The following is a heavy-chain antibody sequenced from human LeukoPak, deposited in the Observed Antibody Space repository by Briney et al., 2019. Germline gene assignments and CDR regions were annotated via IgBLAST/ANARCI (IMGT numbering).Heavy chain of an antibody. J-gene: IGHJ4*02. V-gene: IGHV4-30-2*01. D-gene: IGHD2-15*01. CDR3: ARSFCSGGSCTFDY. CDR1: GSSISSGGYS. CDR2: IYHSGST. Sequence: SETLSLTCAVSGSSISSGGYSWSWIRQPPGKGLEWIGYIYHSGSTYYNPSLKSRVTISVDRSKNQFSLKLSSVTAADTAVYYCARSFCSGGSCTFDYWGQGTLVTVSS.